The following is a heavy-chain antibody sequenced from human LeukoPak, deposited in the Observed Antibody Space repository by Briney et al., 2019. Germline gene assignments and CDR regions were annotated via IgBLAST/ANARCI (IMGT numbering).Heavy chain of an antibody. Sequence: GGSLRLSCAATGFTFSQVWMSWVRQAPGKGLEWLTNIKEDGSQKFYVDSVKGRFTISRDNANESLYLQMNSLRADDTAVYYCVRGPLVTADGLAWGQGTLVTVSS. D-gene: IGHD6-13*01. CDR2: IKEDGSQK. CDR1: GFTFSQVW. J-gene: IGHJ5*02. V-gene: IGHV3-7*03. CDR3: VRGPLVTADGLA.